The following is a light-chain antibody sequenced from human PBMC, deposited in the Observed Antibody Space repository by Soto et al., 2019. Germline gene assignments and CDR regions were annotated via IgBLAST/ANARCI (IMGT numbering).Light chain of an antibody. CDR2: DVS. Sequence: QSVLTQPASVSGSPGQSITISCTGTSSDVGGYNYVSWYQQHPGKAPKLMIYDVSNRPSGVSNRFSGSKSGNTASLTISGLRAEDEADYYCSSYTSSSTYVVFGGGTSSPS. J-gene: IGLJ2*01. CDR3: SSYTSSSTYVV. CDR1: SSDVGGYNY. V-gene: IGLV2-14*01.